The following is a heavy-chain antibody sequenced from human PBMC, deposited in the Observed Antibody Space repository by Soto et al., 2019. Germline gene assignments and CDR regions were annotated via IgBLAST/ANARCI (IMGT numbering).Heavy chain of an antibody. Sequence: QVQLVESGGGVVQPGRSLRLSCAASGFTFSSYGMHWVRQAPGKGLEWVAVIWYDGSNKYYADSVKGRFTISRDNSKNTLYLQMNSLRAEDTAVYYCARPLGNLDSPYYGMDVWGQGTTVTVSS. D-gene: IGHD1-7*01. CDR1: GFTFSSYG. CDR2: IWYDGSNK. V-gene: IGHV3-33*01. CDR3: ARPLGNLDSPYYGMDV. J-gene: IGHJ6*02.